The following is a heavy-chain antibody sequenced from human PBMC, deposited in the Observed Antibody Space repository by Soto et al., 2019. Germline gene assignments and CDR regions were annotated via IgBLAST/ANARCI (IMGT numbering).Heavy chain of an antibody. J-gene: IGHJ4*02. CDR2: ISYSGTT. CDR3: AREGYNFGPFDY. D-gene: IGHD5-18*01. Sequence: SETLSLTCTVSGGSLSSYYWSWIRRPPGMGLEWIASISYSGTTNYNSSLKSRVTISIDTSKNQFSLEFNSVTAADTAVYYCAREGYNFGPFDYWGQGALVTVSS. CDR1: GGSLSSYY. V-gene: IGHV4-59*01.